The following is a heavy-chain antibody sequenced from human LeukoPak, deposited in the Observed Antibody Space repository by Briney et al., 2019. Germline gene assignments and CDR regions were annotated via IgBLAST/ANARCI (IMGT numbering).Heavy chain of an antibody. V-gene: IGHV4-38-2*02. D-gene: IGHD5-12*01. CDR2: IYHSGST. CDR1: GYSISSAYY. Sequence: PSETLSLTCTVSGYSISSAYYWGWIRQPPGKGLEWIGSIYHSGSTYYSPSLKSRVTISLDTSKNHFSLKLSSVTAADTAVYYCANFGYSANDPHYYYYYMDVWGKGTTVTVSS. J-gene: IGHJ6*03. CDR3: ANFGYSANDPHYYYYYMDV.